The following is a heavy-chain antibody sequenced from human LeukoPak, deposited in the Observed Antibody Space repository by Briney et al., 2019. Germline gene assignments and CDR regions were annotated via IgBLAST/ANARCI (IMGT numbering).Heavy chain of an antibody. J-gene: IGHJ4*02. D-gene: IGHD3-22*01. CDR2: IYTSGST. V-gene: IGHV4-61*02. Sequence: SETLSLTCTVSGNSISSGDNYWSWIRQPAGKGLERIGRIYTSGSTNYNPSLKCRVTISGDTSKNQFSLRLSSVTAADTAVYYCARASYSYDINGWVPFDYWGQGTLVTVSS. CDR3: ARASYSYDINGWVPFDY. CDR1: GNSISSGDNY.